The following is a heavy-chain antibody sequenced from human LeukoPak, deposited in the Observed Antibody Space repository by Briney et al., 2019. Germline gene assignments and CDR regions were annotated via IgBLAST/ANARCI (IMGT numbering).Heavy chain of an antibody. Sequence: SETLSLTCTVSGGSISSGDYYRSWIRQPPGKGLERIGYIYYSGSTYYNPSLKSRVTISVDTSKNQFSLKLSSVTAADTAVYYCARGGFDFWSGYQGSDYWGQGTLVTVSS. V-gene: IGHV4-30-4*08. D-gene: IGHD3-3*01. CDR2: IYYSGST. J-gene: IGHJ4*02. CDR3: ARGGFDFWSGYQGSDY. CDR1: GGSISSGDYY.